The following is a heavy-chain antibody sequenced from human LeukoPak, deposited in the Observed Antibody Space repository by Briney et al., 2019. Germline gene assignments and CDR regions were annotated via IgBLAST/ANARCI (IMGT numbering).Heavy chain of an antibody. CDR3: SKFGVYYTDD. J-gene: IGHJ4*01. CDR2: VSVSGGRT. D-gene: IGHD3-22*01. Sequence: GGSLRLSCAASGFTFNNYAMGWVRQAPGKGLEWVSTVSVSGGRTDYADSVKGRFTTSRDNSKTTLYLQMNSLRAEDTAVYYCSKFGVYYTDDWGQGTLVTVSS. V-gene: IGHV3-23*01. CDR1: GFTFNNYA.